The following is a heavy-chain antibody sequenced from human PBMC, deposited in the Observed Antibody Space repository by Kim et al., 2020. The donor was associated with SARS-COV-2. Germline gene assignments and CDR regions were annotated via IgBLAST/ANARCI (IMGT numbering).Heavy chain of an antibody. CDR3: ARLHVSDAYGMDV. J-gene: IGHJ6*02. Sequence: SPPFQGQVTMSADKSIRTAYLQWRSLKASDTAMYYCARLHVSDAYGMDVWGQGTTVTVSS. V-gene: IGHV5-51*01.